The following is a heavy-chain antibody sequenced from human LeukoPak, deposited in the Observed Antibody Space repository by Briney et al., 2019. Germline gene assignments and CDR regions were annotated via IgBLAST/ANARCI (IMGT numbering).Heavy chain of an antibody. V-gene: IGHV4-4*07. CDR1: GDSISSYY. Sequence: SETLSLTCTVSGDSISSYYWSWIRQPAGKGLERIGRIYTSGTTHYNPSHKSRVTMSVDTSKNQFSLQLNSVTPEDTAVYYCARMAGSDSSIDYWGQGTLVTVSS. CDR3: ARMAGSDSSIDY. J-gene: IGHJ4*02. D-gene: IGHD5-24*01. CDR2: IYTSGTT.